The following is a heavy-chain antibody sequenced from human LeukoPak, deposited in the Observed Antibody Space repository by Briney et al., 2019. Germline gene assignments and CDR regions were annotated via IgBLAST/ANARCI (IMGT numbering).Heavy chain of an antibody. V-gene: IGHV3-30*09. D-gene: IGHD3-10*01. CDR2: ISSDGRNR. Sequence: PGGSLRLSCAASAFSFSPYAMHLVRQAPGKGLEWVALISSDGRNRYYADSLKGRFAVSRDNSKNTLHLQMTGLRADDTAVYYCARAGILRGVPTPYFDSWGQGTLVTVSS. J-gene: IGHJ4*02. CDR1: AFSFSPYA. CDR3: ARAGILRGVPTPYFDS.